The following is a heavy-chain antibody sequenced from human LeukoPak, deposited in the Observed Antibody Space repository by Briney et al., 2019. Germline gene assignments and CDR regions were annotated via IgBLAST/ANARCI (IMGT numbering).Heavy chain of an antibody. J-gene: IGHJ3*02. Sequence: KQSGPTPVNPTQTLTLTCTFSGFSLSTSVMCVSWIRQPPGKALEWLARIDWDDDKYYSTSLKTRLTLSKDTSKNQVVLTMTNMDPVDTATYYCARIGYYDSSGYPAMLFDIWGQGTMVTVSS. CDR3: ARIGYYDSSGYPAMLFDI. D-gene: IGHD3-22*01. V-gene: IGHV2-70*11. CDR2: IDWDDDK. CDR1: GFSLSTSVMC.